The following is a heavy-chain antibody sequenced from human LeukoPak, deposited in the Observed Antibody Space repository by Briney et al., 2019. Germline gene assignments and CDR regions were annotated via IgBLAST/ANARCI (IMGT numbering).Heavy chain of an antibody. CDR2: ISAYNGNT. D-gene: IGHD3-9*01. V-gene: IGHV1-18*04. J-gene: IGHJ6*04. CDR1: GYTFTSYG. Sequence: ASVKGSCKASGYTFTSYGISWVRQAPGQGLEGMGWISAYNGNTNYAQKLQGRVTMTTDTSTSTAYMELRSLRSDDTAVYYCARVLTGYYNPYYYYYGMDVWGKGTTVTVSS. CDR3: ARVLTGYYNPYYYYYGMDV.